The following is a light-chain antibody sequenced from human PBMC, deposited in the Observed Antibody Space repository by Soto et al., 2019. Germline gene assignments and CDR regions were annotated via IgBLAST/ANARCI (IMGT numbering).Light chain of an antibody. Sequence: DIQMTQSPSTLSASVGDRVTITCRASQRISSWLAWYQQKPGKAPKLLIYKASSLDSGVPSRFSGSGSGTEFTLTIRILQPADFATYYCQQYSGTFGGGTKVEIK. CDR2: KAS. V-gene: IGKV1-5*03. CDR3: QQYSGT. CDR1: QRISSW. J-gene: IGKJ4*01.